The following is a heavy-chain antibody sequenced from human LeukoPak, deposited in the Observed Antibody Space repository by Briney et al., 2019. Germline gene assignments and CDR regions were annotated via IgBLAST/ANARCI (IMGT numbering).Heavy chain of an antibody. V-gene: IGHV1-18*01. CDR2: ISAYNGNT. D-gene: IGHD2-2*02. J-gene: IGHJ4*02. Sequence: ASVKVSCKASGYTFTSYGISWVRQAPGQGLEWMGWISAYNGNTNYAQKLQGRVTMTTDTSTSTAYMELRSLRSDDTAVYYCARDRYCSSTSCYNRFDYWGQGTLVTVSS. CDR1: GYTFTSYG. CDR3: ARDRYCSSTSCYNRFDY.